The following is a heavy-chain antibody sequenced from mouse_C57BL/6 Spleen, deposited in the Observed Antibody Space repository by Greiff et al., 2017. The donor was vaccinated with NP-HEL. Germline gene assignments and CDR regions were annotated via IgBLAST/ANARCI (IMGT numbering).Heavy chain of an antibody. J-gene: IGHJ4*01. CDR3: ARLLRPYYAMDY. CDR2: IYPGGGYT. CDR1: GYTFTNYW. D-gene: IGHD1-2*01. Sequence: QVQLKQSGAELVRPGTSVKMSCKASGYTFTNYWIGWVKQRPGHGLEWIGDIYPGGGYTNYNEKFKGKATLTADKSSSTAYMQLSSLTSEDSAIYYCARLLRPYYAMDYWGQGTSVTVSS. V-gene: IGHV1-63*01.